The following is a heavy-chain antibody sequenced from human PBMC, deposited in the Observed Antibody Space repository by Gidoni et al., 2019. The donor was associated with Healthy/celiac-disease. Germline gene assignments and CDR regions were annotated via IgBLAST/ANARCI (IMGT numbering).Heavy chain of an antibody. CDR3: AHSAICSGGSCYGLIVGATEYAFDI. Sequence: QITLKESGPTLVKPTQTLTLTCTFSGFSLSTSGVGVGWIRQPPGKALEWLALIYWDDDKRYSPSLKSRLTITKDTSKNQVVLTMTNMDPVDTATYYCAHSAICSGGSCYGLIVGATEYAFDIWGQGTMVTVSS. J-gene: IGHJ3*02. D-gene: IGHD2-15*01. CDR1: GFSLSTSGVG. CDR2: IYWDDDK. V-gene: IGHV2-5*02.